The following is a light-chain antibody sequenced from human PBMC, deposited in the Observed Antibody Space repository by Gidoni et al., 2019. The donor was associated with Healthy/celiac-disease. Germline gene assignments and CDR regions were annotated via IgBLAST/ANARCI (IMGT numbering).Light chain of an antibody. Sequence: IVLTQSPGTLSLSPGERATLSCRARQSVRLSYLAWYQQKPGQAPRLLIYGAASRATGIPDRFSGSGSGTDFTLTISRLEPEDFAVYYCQQYGTFGGXTKVEIK. J-gene: IGKJ4*01. CDR2: GAA. CDR3: QQYGT. CDR1: QSVRLSY. V-gene: IGKV3-20*01.